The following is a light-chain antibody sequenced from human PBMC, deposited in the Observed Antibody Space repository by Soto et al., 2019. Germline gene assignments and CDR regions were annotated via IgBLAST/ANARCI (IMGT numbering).Light chain of an antibody. Sequence: EIVLTQSPGTLSLSPGERATLSCRASQSVSSSYLAWYQQKPGQAPRLLLYDASSRATGIPDRFSGSGSGTGFTLTISSLEPEDFAVYYCQQYGSSSYTFGQGTKLEIK. V-gene: IGKV3-20*01. CDR2: DAS. CDR1: QSVSSSY. CDR3: QQYGSSSYT. J-gene: IGKJ2*01.